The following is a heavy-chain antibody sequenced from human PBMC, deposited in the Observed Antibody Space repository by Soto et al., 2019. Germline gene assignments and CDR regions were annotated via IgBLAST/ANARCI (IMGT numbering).Heavy chain of an antibody. CDR1: GFTFSSYA. Sequence: PGGSLRLSCAASGFTFSSYAMSWVRQAPGKGLEWVSAISGSGGSTYYADSVKGRFTISRDNSKNTLYLQMNSLRAEDTAVYYCAKGFIAVAGTGGYYYGMDVWGQGTTVTVSS. CDR3: AKGFIAVAGTGGYYYGMDV. D-gene: IGHD6-19*01. CDR2: ISGSGGST. V-gene: IGHV3-23*01. J-gene: IGHJ6*02.